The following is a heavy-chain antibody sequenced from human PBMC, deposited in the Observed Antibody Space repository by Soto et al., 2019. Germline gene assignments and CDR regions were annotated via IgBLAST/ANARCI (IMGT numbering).Heavy chain of an antibody. J-gene: IGHJ4*02. CDR2: VFYGGT. Sequence: PWETLSLTCSVSGRSMSSNYWSWIRQSPDKGLEWRGYVFYGGTDYNPSLGGRVSMSVETSKSQFSLKLTSLTVADSAVYYCASYRGALYFESWGQGILVTVSS. CDR3: ASYRGALYFES. D-gene: IGHD3-16*01. V-gene: IGHV4-59*01. CDR1: GRSMSSNY.